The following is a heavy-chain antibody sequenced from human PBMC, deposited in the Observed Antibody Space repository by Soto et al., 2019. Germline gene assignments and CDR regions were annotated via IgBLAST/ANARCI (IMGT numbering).Heavy chain of an antibody. Sequence: QVQLIQSEAAVMKPGSSVRVSCTASGGIFGSHGFSWVRQAPGQRLERVGGLIPIFRTLTYTEKFQARVRIAADESVNTVYLDLSGLTSDDTAVYYCVRDRRIYYSDPHDEFVASDYEVWGQGTMVTVSS. J-gene: IGHJ3*01. CDR3: VRDRRIYYSDPHDEFVASDYEV. CDR2: LIPIFRTL. CDR1: GGIFGSHG. V-gene: IGHV1-69*01. D-gene: IGHD3-22*01.